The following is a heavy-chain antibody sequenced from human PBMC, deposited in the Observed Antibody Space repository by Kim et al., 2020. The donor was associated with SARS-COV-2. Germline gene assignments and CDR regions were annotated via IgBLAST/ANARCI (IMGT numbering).Heavy chain of an antibody. Sequence: SETLSLTCTVSGGSISSYYWSWIRQPPGKGLEWIGYIYYSGSTNYNPSLKSRVTISVDTSKNQFSLKLSSVTAADTAVYYCASLRDGYNQGYYFDYWGQGTLVTVSS. D-gene: IGHD5-12*01. CDR2: IYYSGST. CDR1: GGSISSYY. J-gene: IGHJ4*02. V-gene: IGHV4-59*13. CDR3: ASLRDGYNQGYYFDY.